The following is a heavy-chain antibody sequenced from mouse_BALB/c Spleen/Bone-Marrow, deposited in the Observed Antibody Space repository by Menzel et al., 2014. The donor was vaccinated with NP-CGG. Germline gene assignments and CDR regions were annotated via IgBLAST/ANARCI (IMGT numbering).Heavy chain of an antibody. CDR1: GYAFSSSW. CDR3: ARHAYGNAYGYLDV. J-gene: IGHJ1*01. D-gene: IGHD2-1*01. CDR2: IYPGDGDT. Sequence: QVQLQQSGPELVKPGASVKISCKASGYAFSSSWMNWVKQRPGQGLEWIGRIYPGDGDTNYNGKFKGKATLTADKSSSAAYVQLSSLTSVEAAVYFCARHAYGNAYGYLDVWGAGTAVTVAS. V-gene: IGHV1-82*01.